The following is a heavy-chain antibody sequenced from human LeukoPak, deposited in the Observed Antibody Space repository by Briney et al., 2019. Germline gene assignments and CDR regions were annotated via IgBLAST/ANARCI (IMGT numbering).Heavy chain of an antibody. Sequence: SETLSLTCTVSGGSISSSSYYWGWIRQPPGKGLEWIGEINHSGSTNYNPSLKSRVTISVDTSKNQFSLKLSSVTAADTAVYYCARMVGATGALDYWGQGTLVTVSS. CDR3: ARMVGATGALDY. J-gene: IGHJ4*02. CDR2: INHSGST. D-gene: IGHD1-26*01. V-gene: IGHV4-39*07. CDR1: GGSISSSSYY.